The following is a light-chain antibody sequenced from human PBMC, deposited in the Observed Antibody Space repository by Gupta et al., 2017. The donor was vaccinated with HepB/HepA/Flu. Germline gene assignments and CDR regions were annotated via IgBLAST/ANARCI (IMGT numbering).Light chain of an antibody. CDR2: YAP. J-gene: IGKJ5*01. CDR1: QSVSSSY. Sequence: DIVLTQSPGTLSLSPGERATLSCRSSQSVSSSYLAWYQQKPVQAPRLLIYYAPSRATGIPDRFSGSGSGTDFTLTISRLEPEDVAVYYCQQFGSSHSITFGQGTRLDIK. V-gene: IGKV3-20*01. CDR3: QQFGSSHSIT.